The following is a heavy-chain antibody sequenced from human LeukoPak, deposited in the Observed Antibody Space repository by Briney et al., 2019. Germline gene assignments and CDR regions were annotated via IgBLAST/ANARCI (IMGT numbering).Heavy chain of an antibody. Sequence: GASVKVSCKASGYTFTGYYMHWVRQAPGQGLEWMGWINPNSGGTNCAQTFQGRVTMTRDTSISTAYMELSRLRSDDTAVYYCARVASAAAAGPLSWFDPWGQGTLVTVSS. D-gene: IGHD6-13*01. V-gene: IGHV1-2*02. CDR2: INPNSGGT. CDR3: ARVASAAAAGPLSWFDP. J-gene: IGHJ5*02. CDR1: GYTFTGYY.